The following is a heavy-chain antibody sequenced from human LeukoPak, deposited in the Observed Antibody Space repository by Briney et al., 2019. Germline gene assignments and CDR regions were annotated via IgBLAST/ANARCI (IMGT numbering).Heavy chain of an antibody. CDR3: AKVYGSGGSCSHFDF. D-gene: IGHD2-15*01. Sequence: SETLSLTCTVSGGSISTYNWHWVRLPAGKGLEWVGRIYTSGTTDSNASPKSRVTRSLDKSKNQFSLKMSSVTAADTAVYYCAKVYGSGGSCSHFDFWGQGTLVTVSS. CDR1: GGSISTYN. CDR2: IYTSGTT. V-gene: IGHV4-4*07. J-gene: IGHJ4*02.